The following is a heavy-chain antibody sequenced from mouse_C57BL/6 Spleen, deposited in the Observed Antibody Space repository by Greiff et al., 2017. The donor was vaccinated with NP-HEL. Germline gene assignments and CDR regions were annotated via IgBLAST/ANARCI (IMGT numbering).Heavy chain of an antibody. CDR3: AIYYDYDGFAY. D-gene: IGHD2-4*01. CDR1: GFTFSSYA. Sequence: EVQGVESGGGLVKPGGSLKLSCAASGFTFSSYAMSWVRQTPEKRLEWVATISDGGSYTYYPDNVKGRFTISRDNAKNNLYLQMSHLKSEDTAMYYCAIYYDYDGFAYWGQGTLVTVSA. V-gene: IGHV5-4*01. CDR2: ISDGGSYT. J-gene: IGHJ3*01.